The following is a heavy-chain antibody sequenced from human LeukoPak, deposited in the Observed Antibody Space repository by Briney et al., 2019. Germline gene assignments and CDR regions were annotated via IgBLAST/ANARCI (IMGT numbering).Heavy chain of an antibody. CDR2: IYYTGST. J-gene: IGHJ4*02. Sequence: KTSQTLSLTCIVSGGSLSSRDYYWTWIRQRPGEGPEWIGYIYYTGSTYYNPSLKSRVTISIDTSNNQFSLRLSSVTAADTAVYYCARAPRDKAAAWYGRLWGQGTLVIVSS. CDR1: GGSLSSRDYY. CDR3: ARAPRDKAAAWYGRL. V-gene: IGHV4-31*03. D-gene: IGHD6-13*01.